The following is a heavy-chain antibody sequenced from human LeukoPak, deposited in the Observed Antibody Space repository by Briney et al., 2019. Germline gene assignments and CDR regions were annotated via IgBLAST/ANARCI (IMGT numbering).Heavy chain of an antibody. J-gene: IGHJ3*02. CDR2: VSGSGGST. CDR1: GFTFSSYA. Sequence: GGSLRLSCAASGFTFSSYAMSWVRQAPGKGLEWVSSVSGSGGSTYYADAMKGRFTISRDNAKNSLYLQMNSLRAEDTAVYYCGRVKEASAFDIWGQGTMVTVSS. V-gene: IGHV3-23*01. D-gene: IGHD5-12*01. CDR3: GRVKEASAFDI.